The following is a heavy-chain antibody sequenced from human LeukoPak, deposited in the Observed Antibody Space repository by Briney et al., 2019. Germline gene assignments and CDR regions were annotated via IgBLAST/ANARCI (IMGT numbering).Heavy chain of an antibody. D-gene: IGHD3-9*01. V-gene: IGHV3-30*02. CDR1: AFTFSRYG. J-gene: IGHJ4*02. CDR3: ATSHLSGYYNPLFDY. Sequence: PGGALILSCAAPAFTFSRYGMHSVPQAPGKGLEWVAHIRNNGDNQYDGDSVKGRFTISRDRSRNTLYLQMNSLRPEDTAVYYCATSHLSGYYNPLFDYWGQGTLVTVSS. CDR2: IRNNGDNQ.